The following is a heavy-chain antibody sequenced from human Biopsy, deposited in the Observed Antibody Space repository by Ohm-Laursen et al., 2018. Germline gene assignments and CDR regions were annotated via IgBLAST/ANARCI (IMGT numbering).Heavy chain of an antibody. J-gene: IGHJ4*02. CDR3: ALQSVAQMKNFDH. D-gene: IGHD6-19*01. CDR2: IYSGDRP. V-gene: IGHV3-53*01. CDR1: GFTVSSNY. Sequence: SLRLSCTASGFTVSSNYVSWVRQAPGMGLEWVSVIYSGDRPYYRESVRGRFTISRDNSKNTLYLQMNSLRADDTAVYYCALQSVAQMKNFDHWGQGTLVTVSS.